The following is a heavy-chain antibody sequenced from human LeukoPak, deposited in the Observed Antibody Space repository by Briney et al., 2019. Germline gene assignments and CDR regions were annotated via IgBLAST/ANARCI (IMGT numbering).Heavy chain of an antibody. V-gene: IGHV3-72*01. CDR1: GFTFSDHY. Sequence: GGSLRLSCAASGFTFSDHYMDWVRQAPGKGLEWVGRTRNKANSYTTEYAASVKGRFTISRDDSKNSLYLQMNSLKTEDTAVYYCARDSLGGGYSPGAFDIWGQGTMVTVSS. J-gene: IGHJ3*02. D-gene: IGHD5-18*01. CDR3: ARDSLGGGYSPGAFDI. CDR2: TRNKANSYTT.